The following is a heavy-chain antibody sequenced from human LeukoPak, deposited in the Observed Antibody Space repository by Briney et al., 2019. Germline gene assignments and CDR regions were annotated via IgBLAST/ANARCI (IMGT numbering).Heavy chain of an antibody. CDR3: AKNRVEYQLLWY. V-gene: IGHV3-23*01. D-gene: IGHD2-2*01. Sequence: GGSLRLPCAASGFTFSSYAMSWVRQAPGKGLEWVSAISGSGGSTYYADSVKGRFTISRDNSKNTLYLQMNSLRAEDTAVYYCAKNRVEYQLLWYWGQGTLVTVSS. CDR1: GFTFSSYA. J-gene: IGHJ4*02. CDR2: ISGSGGST.